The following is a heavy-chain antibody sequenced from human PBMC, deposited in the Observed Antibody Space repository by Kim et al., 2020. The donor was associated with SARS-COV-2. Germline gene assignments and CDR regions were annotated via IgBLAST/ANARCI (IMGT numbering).Heavy chain of an antibody. J-gene: IGHJ4*02. Sequence: GGSLRLSCAASGFTFSSYSMIWVRQAPGKGLEWVSYISPSSSTISYADSVKGRFTISRDNAKNSLYLQMNSLRAEDTAVYYCARDNWSDYWGQGTLVTVSS. V-gene: IGHV3-48*04. CDR1: GFTFSSYS. CDR2: ISPSSSTI. D-gene: IGHD1-20*01. CDR3: ARDNWSDY.